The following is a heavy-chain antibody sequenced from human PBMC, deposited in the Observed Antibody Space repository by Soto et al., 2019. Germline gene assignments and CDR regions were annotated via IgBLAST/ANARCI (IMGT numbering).Heavy chain of an antibody. CDR3: AKDLGPLRLLNYYFYGLDV. Sequence: EVQLVETGGGVIQRGGSLRLSCNASGFTVSSSYMSWVRQAPGMGLEWVAVIESGGSTHYADSVKGRFTISRDYSKNMIYLQLHTLRAEDTAVYYCAKDLGPLRLLNYYFYGLDVWGQGTTVTVSS. J-gene: IGHJ6*02. CDR2: IESGGST. D-gene: IGHD2-15*01. V-gene: IGHV3-53*02. CDR1: GFTVSSSY.